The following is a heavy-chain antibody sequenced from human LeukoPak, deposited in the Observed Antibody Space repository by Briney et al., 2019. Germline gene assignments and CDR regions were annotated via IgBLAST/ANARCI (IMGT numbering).Heavy chain of an antibody. CDR3: ARDGSYGMDV. CDR1: GGTFSSYA. Sequence: GASVKVSCKASGGTFSSYAINWVRQAPGQGLEWMGGIIPIFGTANYAQKFQGRVTITADESTSTAYMELSSLRSEDTAVYYCARDGSYGMDVWGQGTTVTVSS. CDR2: IIPIFGTA. J-gene: IGHJ6*02. V-gene: IGHV1-69*13.